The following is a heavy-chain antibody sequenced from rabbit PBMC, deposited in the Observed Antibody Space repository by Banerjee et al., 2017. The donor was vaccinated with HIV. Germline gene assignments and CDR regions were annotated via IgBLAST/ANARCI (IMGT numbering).Heavy chain of an antibody. Sequence: QEQLVESGGGLVQPEGSLTLSCKASGIDLSSCGISWVRQAPGKGLEWIACINTSSGNTVYATWAKGRFTISKTSWTTVTLQMTSLTAADTATYFCARDRDGDAGYGSLALWGPGTLVTVS. J-gene: IGHJ4*01. CDR2: INTSSGNT. V-gene: IGHV1S45*01. CDR3: ARDRDGDAGYGSLAL. D-gene: IGHD7-1*01. CDR1: GIDLSSCG.